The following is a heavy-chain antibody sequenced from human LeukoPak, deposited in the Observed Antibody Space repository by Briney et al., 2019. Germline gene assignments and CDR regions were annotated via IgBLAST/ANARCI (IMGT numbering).Heavy chain of an antibody. V-gene: IGHV4-39*07. D-gene: IGHD6-19*01. CDR3: AREIGYSSGWSSY. J-gene: IGHJ4*02. CDR2: IYYSGST. CDR1: GGSISSSSYY. Sequence: PSETLSLTCTVSGGSISSSSYYWGWIRQPPGKGLEWIGSIYYSGSTYYNPSLKSRDSISVDTSKNQFSLRLSSVTAADTAVYYCAREIGYSSGWSSYWGQGTLVTVSS.